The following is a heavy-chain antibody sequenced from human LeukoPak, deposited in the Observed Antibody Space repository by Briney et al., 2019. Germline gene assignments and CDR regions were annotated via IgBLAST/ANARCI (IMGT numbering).Heavy chain of an antibody. CDR2: ISGSGTNT. Sequence: GGSLRLSCAASGFTFSSYAMSWVRQAPGKGLEWVPSISGSGTNTDYADSVKGRFTISRDNSKNTVNVQMNSLRAEDTAVYYCAKATSPVHSRNWFDSWGQGTLVTVSS. CDR3: AKATSPVHSRNWFDS. J-gene: IGHJ5*01. V-gene: IGHV3-23*01. CDR1: GFTFSSYA. D-gene: IGHD6-13*01.